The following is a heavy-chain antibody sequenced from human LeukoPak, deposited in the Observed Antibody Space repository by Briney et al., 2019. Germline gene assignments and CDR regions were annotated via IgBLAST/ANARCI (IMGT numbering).Heavy chain of an antibody. V-gene: IGHV4-30-4*01. CDR3: ARESALGRDSSGYYPFDY. CDR1: GGSISSGDYY. CDR2: IYYSGST. J-gene: IGHJ4*02. D-gene: IGHD3-22*01. Sequence: SQTLSLTCTVSGGSISSGDYYWSWIRQPPGKGLEWIGYIYYSGSTYYNPSLKSRVTISVDTSKNQFSLKLSSVTAADTAVYYCARESALGRDSSGYYPFDYWGQGTLVTVSS.